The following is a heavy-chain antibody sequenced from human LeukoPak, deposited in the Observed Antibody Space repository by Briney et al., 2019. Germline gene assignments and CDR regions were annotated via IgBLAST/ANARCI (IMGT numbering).Heavy chain of an antibody. CDR2: IYTSGST. D-gene: IGHD4-11*01. V-gene: IGHV4-4*09. CDR1: GGSISSYY. Sequence: PSETLSLTCTVSGGSISSYYWSWIRQPPGKGPEWIGYIYTSGSTNYNPSLKSRVTISVDTSKNQFSLKLSSVTAADTAVYYCARHGNYGYYYYYYMDVWGKGTTVTVSS. J-gene: IGHJ6*03. CDR3: ARHGNYGYYYYYYMDV.